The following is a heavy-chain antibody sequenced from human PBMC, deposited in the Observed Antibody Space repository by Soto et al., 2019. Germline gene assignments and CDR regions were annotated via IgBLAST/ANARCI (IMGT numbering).Heavy chain of an antibody. CDR1: GITFSTYA. Sequence: VHLLESGGGFVQPGGSLRLSCAASGITFSTYAMSWVRRAPGKGLEWVSTIGSNGADKQYADFVKGRFTVSRDSSKSPLSLQMNRLRAEDTAVYYCAADYLRHNSLNGHHYSYGMDGWGQGTTVTVSS. J-gene: IGHJ6*02. V-gene: IGHV3-23*01. D-gene: IGHD1-20*01. CDR2: IGSNGADK. CDR3: AADYLRHNSLNGHHYSYGMDG.